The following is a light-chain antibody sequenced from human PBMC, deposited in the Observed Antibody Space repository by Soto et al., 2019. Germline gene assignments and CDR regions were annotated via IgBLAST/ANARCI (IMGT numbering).Light chain of an antibody. CDR2: EFS. Sequence: QSALTQPASVSGSPGQSITISCTGTSSDVGGYNYVSWYQQHPGKVPKLMIYEFSNRPSGVVNRFSGSKSGNTSSLTISGLQAEDEADYYCSSFTSSSTQVFGTGTKLTVL. CDR1: SSDVGGYNY. V-gene: IGLV2-14*01. CDR3: SSFTSSSTQV. J-gene: IGLJ1*01.